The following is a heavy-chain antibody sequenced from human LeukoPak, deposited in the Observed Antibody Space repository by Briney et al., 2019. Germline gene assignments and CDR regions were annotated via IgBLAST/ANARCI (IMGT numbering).Heavy chain of an antibody. CDR3: AREGWFGELFPPTLDY. J-gene: IGHJ4*02. CDR1: ARTFSSYA. V-gene: IGHV1-69*06. D-gene: IGHD3-10*01. Sequence: SVKVSCQASARTFSSYAISWVRQAPGQGIEWKGGIIPIFGTANHAQKFQGRVTIPADKPTSTAYMELSSLRSEDTAVYSCAREGWFGELFPPTLDYWGQGTLVTVSS. CDR2: IIPIFGTA.